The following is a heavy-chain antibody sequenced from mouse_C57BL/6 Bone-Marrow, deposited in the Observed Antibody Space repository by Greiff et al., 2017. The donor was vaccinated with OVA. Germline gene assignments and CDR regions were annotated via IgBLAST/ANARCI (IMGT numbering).Heavy chain of an antibody. CDR2: ISSGSSTI. J-gene: IGHJ2*01. Sequence: EVMLVESGGGLVKPGGSLKLSCAASGFTFSDYGMHWVRQAPEKGLEWVAYISSGSSTIYYADTVKGRFTISRDNAKNTLFLQMTTLRSEDTAMYNCAKRDGDYVPFTNGGKGTTLTVSS. V-gene: IGHV5-17*01. CDR1: GFTFSDYG. CDR3: AKRDGDYVPFTN. D-gene: IGHD2-13*01.